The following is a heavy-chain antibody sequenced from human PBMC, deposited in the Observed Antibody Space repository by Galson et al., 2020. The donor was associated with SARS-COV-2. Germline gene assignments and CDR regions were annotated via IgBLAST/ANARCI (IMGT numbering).Heavy chain of an antibody. V-gene: IGHV3-64D*08. CDR2: ISSKGGST. D-gene: IGHD3-10*01. Sequence: GESLKISCSASGFTFSNYAMHWVRQAPGKGLEYVSAISSKGGSTYYADSVKGRFTISRDNSKNTLYLQMSSLRPGDTAVYYCVKDPWFGELLENRWFDPWGQGTLVTVSS. CDR3: VKDPWFGELLENRWFDP. CDR1: GFTFSNYA. J-gene: IGHJ5*02.